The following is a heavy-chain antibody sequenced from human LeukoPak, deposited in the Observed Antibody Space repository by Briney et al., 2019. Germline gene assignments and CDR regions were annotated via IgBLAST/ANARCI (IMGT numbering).Heavy chain of an antibody. V-gene: IGHV3-23*01. D-gene: IGHD3-3*01. CDR2: IHGGSGST. CDR1: GFTFSNYG. CDR3: ARGYDFWSGYSFDY. Sequence: GGSLRLSCSASGFTFSNYGMSWVRQAPGKGLEWVSGIHGGSGSTYYADSVKGRSTISRDNSKNTLYLQMNSLRAEDTAVYYCARGYDFWSGYSFDYWGQGTLVTVSS. J-gene: IGHJ4*02.